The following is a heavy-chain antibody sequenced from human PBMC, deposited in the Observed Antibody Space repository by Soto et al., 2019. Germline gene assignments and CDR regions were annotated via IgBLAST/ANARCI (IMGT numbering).Heavy chain of an antibody. CDR1: GFSLSNARMG. Sequence: SGPTLVNPTETLTLTCTVSGFSLSNARMGVSWIRQPPGKALEWLAHIFSNDEKSYSTSLKSRLTISKDTSKSQVVLTMTNMDPVDTATYYCSRIRSLLWFGEPSLYYYMDVWGKGITVTVSS. J-gene: IGHJ6*03. CDR2: IFSNDEK. V-gene: IGHV2-26*01. CDR3: SRIRSLLWFGEPSLYYYMDV. D-gene: IGHD3-10*01.